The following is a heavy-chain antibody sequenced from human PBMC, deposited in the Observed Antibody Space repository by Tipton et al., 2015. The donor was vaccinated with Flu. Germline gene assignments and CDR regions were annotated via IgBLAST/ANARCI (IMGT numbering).Heavy chain of an antibody. J-gene: IGHJ4*02. V-gene: IGHV4-34*01. D-gene: IGHD2/OR15-2a*01. CDR1: GGSFSGYY. CDR2: ITHSGSA. CDR3: ARGSPTEYHFDS. Sequence: TLSLTCAVYGGSFSGYYWSWIRQPPGKGLEWIGEITHSGSANYSPSLKSRVTTSIDTSKNQFSLKLTSVTAADTAVYYCARGSPTEYHFDSWGQGTPVTVSS.